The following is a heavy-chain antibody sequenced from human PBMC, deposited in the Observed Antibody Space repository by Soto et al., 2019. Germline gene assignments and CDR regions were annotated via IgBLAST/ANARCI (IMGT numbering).Heavy chain of an antibody. J-gene: IGHJ4*02. V-gene: IGHV4-31*03. Sequence: SETLSLTCTVSGGSISSGGYYWSWIRQHPGKGLEWIGYIYYSGSTYYNPSLKSRVTISVDTSKNQFSLKLSSVTAADAAVYYCARAGEYYYDSSGYYYIQLDYWGQGTLVTVSS. D-gene: IGHD3-22*01. CDR3: ARAGEYYYDSSGYYYIQLDY. CDR1: GGSISSGGYY. CDR2: IYYSGST.